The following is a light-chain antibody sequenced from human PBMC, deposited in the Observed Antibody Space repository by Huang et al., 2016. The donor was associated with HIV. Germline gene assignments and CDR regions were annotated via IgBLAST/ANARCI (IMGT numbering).Light chain of an antibody. CDR2: DAS. CDR1: QSITNH. J-gene: IGKJ4*01. Sequence: IVLTQSPATLSWYLGERVTLSCRASQSITNHLAWYQQRPGQAPRLLIYDASTRVAGVPDRFSGSGSGTDFTLTISSLEPEDFALYYCQQHDSWLTFGGGTKVEV. V-gene: IGKV3-11*01. CDR3: QQHDSWLT.